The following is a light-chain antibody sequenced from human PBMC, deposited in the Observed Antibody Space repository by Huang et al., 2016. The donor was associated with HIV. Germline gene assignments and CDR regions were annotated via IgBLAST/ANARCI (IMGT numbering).Light chain of an antibody. CDR1: QDLLCNATNKSF. CDR3: QQYYTNYYT. CDR2: WAS. Sequence: DIVMTQSPDSLTVSLGERATINCKSSQDLLCNATNKSFLAWYQQRPRQPPKLLIYWASTRASDVPDRFSGSGSGTDFTRTINSLQAEDMAVYFCQQYYTNYYTFGQGTKLEIQ. J-gene: IGKJ2*01. V-gene: IGKV4-1*01.